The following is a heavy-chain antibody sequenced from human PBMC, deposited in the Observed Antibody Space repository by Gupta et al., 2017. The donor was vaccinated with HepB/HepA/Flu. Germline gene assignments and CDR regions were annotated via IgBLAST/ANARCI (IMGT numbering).Heavy chain of an antibody. CDR2: IRSTGSTI. V-gene: IGHV3-11*01. CDR1: GFAFSDHY. J-gene: IGHJ3*02. CDR3: AREGTVTASDAFDI. D-gene: IGHD2-21*02. Sequence: QVQLVESGGGLVKPGGSLRLSCAASGFAFSDHYMTWIRQAPGKGLEWVSHIRSTGSTIYYADSVKGRFTISRDNAKNSLYLQMNSLRAEDTAVYYCAREGTVTASDAFDIWGQGTMVIVSS.